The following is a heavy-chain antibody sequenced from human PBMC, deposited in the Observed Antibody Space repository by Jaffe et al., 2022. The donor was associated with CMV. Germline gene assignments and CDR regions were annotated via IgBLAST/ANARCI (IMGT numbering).Heavy chain of an antibody. V-gene: IGHV4-39*01. CDR1: GGSISSSSYY. CDR2: IYYSGST. D-gene: IGHD6-13*01. Sequence: QLQLQESGPGLVKPSETLSLTCTVSGGSISSSSYYWGWIRQPPGKGLEWIGSIYYSGSTYYNPSLKSRVTISVDTSKNQFSLKLSSVTAADTAVYYCVQYGLYWGLYSSSHGWGQGTLVTVSS. CDR3: VQYGLYWGLYSSSHG. J-gene: IGHJ4*02.